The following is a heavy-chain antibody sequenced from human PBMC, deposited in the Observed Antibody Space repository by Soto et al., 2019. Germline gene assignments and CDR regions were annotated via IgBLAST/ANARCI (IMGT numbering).Heavy chain of an antibody. CDR1: GYTLTELS. J-gene: IGHJ5*02. V-gene: IGHV1-24*01. Sequence: ASVKVSCKVSGYTLTELSMHWVRQAPGKGLEWMGGFDPEDGETIYAQKFQGRVTMTEDTSTDTAYMELSSPRSEDTAVYYCATAYGGNSWFDPWGQGTLVTVSS. CDR3: ATAYGGNSWFDP. D-gene: IGHD4-17*01. CDR2: FDPEDGET.